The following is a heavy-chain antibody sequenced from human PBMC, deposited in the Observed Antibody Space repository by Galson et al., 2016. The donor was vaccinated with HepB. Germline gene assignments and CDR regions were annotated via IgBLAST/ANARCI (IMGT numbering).Heavy chain of an antibody. Sequence: SLRLSCAASGFTFSGYGMHWVRQAPGKGLEWVALIWNDGSKKYYADSVRGRFTISRDNSKNTLYLQMNRLRIEDTAVYYCSPLPTGQQPYYFDYWGQGTLVTVSS. CDR3: SPLPTGQQPYYFDY. V-gene: IGHV3-33*01. CDR1: GFTFSGYG. CDR2: IWNDGSKK. D-gene: IGHD6-13*01. J-gene: IGHJ4*02.